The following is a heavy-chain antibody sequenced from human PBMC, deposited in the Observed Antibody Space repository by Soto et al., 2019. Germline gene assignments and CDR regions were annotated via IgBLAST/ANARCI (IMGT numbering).Heavy chain of an antibody. V-gene: IGHV1-18*01. CDR1: GYTFTSYG. CDR2: ISAYNGNT. J-gene: IGHJ4*02. CDR3: ARDYSGYDFYGRGKVEGDY. D-gene: IGHD5-12*01. Sequence: QVQLVQSGAEVKKPGASVKVSCKASGYTFTSYGISWVRQAPGQGLEWMGWISAYNGNTNYAQKLQGRVTMTTDTSTSTAYMELRSLRSDDTAVYYCARDYSGYDFYGRGKVEGDYWGQGTLVTVSS.